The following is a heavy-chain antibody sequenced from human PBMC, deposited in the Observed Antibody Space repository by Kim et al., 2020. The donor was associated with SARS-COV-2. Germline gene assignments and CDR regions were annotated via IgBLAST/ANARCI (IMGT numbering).Heavy chain of an antibody. Sequence: GGSLRLSCAASGVTVSSNYMSWVRQAPGRGVEWVAFIDPDGTTFFADSVKGRFTISRDHSKNTLYFHLNTLRAEDTAVYYFARANRGRDDAFDLWGQGTMVTVSS. CDR1: GVTVSSNY. CDR3: ARANRGRDDAFDL. D-gene: IGHD1-26*01. J-gene: IGHJ3*01. V-gene: IGHV3-53*01. CDR2: IDPDGTT.